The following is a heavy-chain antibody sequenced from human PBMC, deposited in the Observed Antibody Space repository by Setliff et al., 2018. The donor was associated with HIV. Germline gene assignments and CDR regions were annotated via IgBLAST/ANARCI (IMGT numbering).Heavy chain of an antibody. D-gene: IGHD3-3*01. Sequence: WVRQSPGKGLEWMGVINTSGGSAGYAEKFQGRVTMTRDTSINTIYMELSRLRSDDTAVYYCARDLRDGFEEWFSTLDDGMDVWGQGTTVTVSS. CDR3: ARDLRDGFEEWFSTLDDGMDV. CDR2: INTSGGSA. J-gene: IGHJ6*02. V-gene: IGHV1-46*01.